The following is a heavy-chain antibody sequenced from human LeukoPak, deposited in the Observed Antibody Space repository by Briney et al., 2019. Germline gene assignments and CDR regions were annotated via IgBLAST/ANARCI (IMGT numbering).Heavy chain of an antibody. D-gene: IGHD5-24*01. CDR2: IYYSGST. Sequence: SQTLSLTCTVSGGSISSGGYHWSWIRQHPGKGLEWIGYIYYSGSTYYNPSLKSRVTISVDTSKNQFSLKLSSVTAADTAVYYCAREDGYSPSTDYWGQGTLVTVSS. J-gene: IGHJ4*02. CDR1: GGSISSGGYH. V-gene: IGHV4-31*03. CDR3: AREDGYSPSTDY.